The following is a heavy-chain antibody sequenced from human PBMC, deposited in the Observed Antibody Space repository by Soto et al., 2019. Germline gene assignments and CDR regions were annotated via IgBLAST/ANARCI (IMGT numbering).Heavy chain of an antibody. CDR2: IGGTGTDT. J-gene: IGHJ5*01. Sequence: DVQLLESGGGLVQPGGSLTLSCAASRFTFSGFAMSWVRQAPGKGLEWVSSIGGTGTDTHYADSVKGRFTISRDNSRNTLYLQIDSLRDEDTAVYYCAKDAVPYNGKWDWFDSWGQGTLVIVSS. D-gene: IGHD1-20*01. CDR1: RFTFSGFA. CDR3: AKDAVPYNGKWDWFDS. V-gene: IGHV3-23*01.